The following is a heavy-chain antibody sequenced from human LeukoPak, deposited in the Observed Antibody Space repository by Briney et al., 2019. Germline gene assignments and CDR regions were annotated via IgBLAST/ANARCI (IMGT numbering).Heavy chain of an antibody. J-gene: IGHJ4*02. V-gene: IGHV1-18*01. D-gene: IGHD5-24*01. CDR2: ISAYNGNT. CDR1: GYTFTSYG. Sequence: ASVKVSCKASGYTFTSYGISWVRQAPGQGLEWMGWISAYNGNTNYAQKLQGRVTMTTDTSTSTAYMELRSLRSDDTAVYYCARLTIGADRRDGNNPEYFDYWGQGTLVTVSS. CDR3: ARLTIGADRRDGNNPEYFDY.